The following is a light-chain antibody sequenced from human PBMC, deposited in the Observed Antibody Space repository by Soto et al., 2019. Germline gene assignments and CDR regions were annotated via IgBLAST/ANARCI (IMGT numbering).Light chain of an antibody. CDR1: QSVSSN. Sequence: EIVMTQSPTILSVSPGERATLSCRASQSVSSNLAWYQPKPGQAPRLLIYDVYTRAPGIPARFSGSGSGTEFTLNISSLQSEDFAVYDCQQYHSWPPRTFGQGTEVEIK. CDR2: DVY. J-gene: IGKJ1*01. CDR3: QQYHSWPPRT. V-gene: IGKV3D-15*01.